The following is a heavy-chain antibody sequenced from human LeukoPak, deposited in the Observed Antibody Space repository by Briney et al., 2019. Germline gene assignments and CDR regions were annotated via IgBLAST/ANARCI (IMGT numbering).Heavy chain of an antibody. CDR3: ARDKIVGATYFDS. V-gene: IGHV3-7*01. Sequence: GGSLRLSCAASGFTVSNSFMSWVRQAPGKGLEWVANMKQDGSEKYYVDSVKGRFTISRDNAKNSLYLQMNSLRAEDTAVYYCARDKIVGATYFDSWGQGTLVTVSS. CDR1: GFTVSNSF. J-gene: IGHJ4*02. D-gene: IGHD1-26*01. CDR2: MKQDGSEK.